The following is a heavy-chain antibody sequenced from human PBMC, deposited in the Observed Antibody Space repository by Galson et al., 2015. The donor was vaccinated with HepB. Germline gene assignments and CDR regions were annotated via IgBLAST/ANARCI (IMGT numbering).Heavy chain of an antibody. CDR2: INAGNGNT. J-gene: IGHJ3*02. D-gene: IGHD2-2*01. V-gene: IGHV1-3*01. CDR3: ARRIVVVPAALYGPLDAFDI. Sequence: SVKVSCKASGYTFTSYAIHWVRQAPGQRLEWMGWINAGNGNTKYSQKFQGRVTITRDTSASTAYMELSSLRSEDTAVYYCARRIVVVPAALYGPLDAFDIWGQGTMVTVSS. CDR1: GYTFTSYA.